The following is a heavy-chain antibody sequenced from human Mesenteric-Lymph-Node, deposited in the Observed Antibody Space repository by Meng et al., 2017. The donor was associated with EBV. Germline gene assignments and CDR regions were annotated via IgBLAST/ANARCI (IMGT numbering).Heavy chain of an antibody. V-gene: IGHV2-5*02. CDR1: GFSLSTSGVG. Sequence: QIHLTESGPTLVQPTQTPTLSCTFSGFSLSTSGVGVGWIRQPPGKALEWLALIYWDDDKRYSPSLKTRLTITKDTSENQVVLTMTNMDPVDAATYYCAHRTSNCFDPWGQGTLVTVSS. J-gene: IGHJ5*02. CDR2: IYWDDDK. CDR3: AHRTSNCFDP.